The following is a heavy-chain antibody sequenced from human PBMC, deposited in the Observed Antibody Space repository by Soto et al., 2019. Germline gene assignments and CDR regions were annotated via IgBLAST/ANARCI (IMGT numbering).Heavy chain of an antibody. CDR1: GGSITSGYYF. V-gene: IGHV4-39*01. CDR2: IHFSGST. D-gene: IGHD2-2*01. Sequence: QLQLQESGPGLVNTSETLSLTCTVSGGSITSGYYFWGWIRQPPGKGLEWIGSIHFSGSTYYNPSLKSRVTISVDTSKNQFSLKLHSMTDADTAVYYCARRGGDTSWYGMDVWGQGTTVTASS. CDR3: ARRGGDTSWYGMDV. J-gene: IGHJ6*02.